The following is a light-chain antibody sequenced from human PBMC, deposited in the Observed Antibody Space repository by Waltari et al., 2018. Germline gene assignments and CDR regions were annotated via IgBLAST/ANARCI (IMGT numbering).Light chain of an antibody. Sequence: QSALTQPAAPSGSPGQSVTISCPGSSTDIGRHDIVSWYQQHPGNAPKLVISDVSKRPSGVSDRFSGSKSGDTASLTISGLQFEDEADYYCCSYAGNYVWVFGGGTRLTVL. V-gene: IGLV2-23*02. CDR2: DVS. CDR1: STDIGRHDI. CDR3: CSYAGNYVWV. J-gene: IGLJ3*02.